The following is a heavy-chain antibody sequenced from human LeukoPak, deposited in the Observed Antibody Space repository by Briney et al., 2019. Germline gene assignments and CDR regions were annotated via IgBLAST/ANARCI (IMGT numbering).Heavy chain of an antibody. V-gene: IGHV1-24*01. CDR2: FDPEDGET. CDR1: GYTLTELS. CDR3: ATDLAVRGFDFDF. Sequence: ASVRVSCKVSGYTLTELSMHWVRQAAGKGLEWMGGFDPEDGETIYAQKFQGRVTVTEDTSTDTAYMELSSLRSEDTAVYYCATDLAVRGFDFDFWGQGTLVTVSS. J-gene: IGHJ4*02.